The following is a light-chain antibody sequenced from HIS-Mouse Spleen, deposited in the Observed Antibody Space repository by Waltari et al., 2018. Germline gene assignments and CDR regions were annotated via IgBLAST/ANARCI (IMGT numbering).Light chain of an antibody. V-gene: IGLV2-23*01. CDR2: EGS. J-gene: IGLJ2*01. CDR1: SSDVGSYNL. Sequence: QSALTQPASVSGSPGQSITIPCTGTSSDVGSYNLVSWYQQHPGKAPKLMIYEGSKRPSGVSNRFSGSKSGNTASLTISGLQVEDEADYYCCSYAGSSTSVVFGGGTKLTVL. CDR3: CSYAGSSTSVV.